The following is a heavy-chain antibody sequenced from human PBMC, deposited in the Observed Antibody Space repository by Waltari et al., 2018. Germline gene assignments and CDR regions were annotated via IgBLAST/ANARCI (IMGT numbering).Heavy chain of an antibody. D-gene: IGHD6-6*01. CDR1: GGSISSSSYY. CDR2: IYYSGST. J-gene: IGHJ4*02. Sequence: QLQLQESGPGLVKPSETLSLTCTVSGGSISSSSYYWGWIRQPPGKGLEWIGSIYYSGSTYYHPSLKSRVTISVDTSKNQFSLKLSSVTAADTAVYYCARVTARRASYFDYWGQGTLVTVSS. CDR3: ARVTARRASYFDY. V-gene: IGHV4-39*07.